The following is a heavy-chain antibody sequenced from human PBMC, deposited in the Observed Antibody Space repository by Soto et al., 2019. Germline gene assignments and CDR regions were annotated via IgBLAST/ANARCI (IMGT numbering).Heavy chain of an antibody. D-gene: IGHD5-18*01. CDR1: GDSGSSNRAA. J-gene: IGHJ5*02. CDR2: TYYRSKWYN. V-gene: IGHV6-1*01. CDR3: ARDDGGYSYGIWFDP. Sequence: SQTRSVTCAISGDSGSSNRAAWNWIRQSPSRGLEWLGRTYYRSKWYNDYAVSVKSRITINPDTSKNQFSLQLNSVTPEDTAVYYCARDDGGYSYGIWFDPWGQGTLVTVSS.